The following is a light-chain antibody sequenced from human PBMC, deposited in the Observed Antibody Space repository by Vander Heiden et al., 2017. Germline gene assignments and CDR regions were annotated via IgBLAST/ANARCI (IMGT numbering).Light chain of an antibody. CDR3: QQRSNWPIT. Sequence: EIVLTQSPATLSLSPRERATLSCRASQSVSSYLAWYQQKPGQAPRLLIYDASNRATGIPARFSGSGSGTDFTLTISSLEPEDFAVYYCQQRSNWPITFGQGTLLDIK. CDR2: DAS. V-gene: IGKV3-11*01. CDR1: QSVSSY. J-gene: IGKJ5*01.